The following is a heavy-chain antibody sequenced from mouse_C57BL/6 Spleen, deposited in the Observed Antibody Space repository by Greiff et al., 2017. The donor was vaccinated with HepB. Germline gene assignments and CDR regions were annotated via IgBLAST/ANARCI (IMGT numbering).Heavy chain of an antibody. D-gene: IGHD1-1*01. CDR1: GYTFTDYY. J-gene: IGHJ2*01. CDR3: ARTFFTTVVPSYYFDY. CDR2: INPNNGGT. V-gene: IGHV1-26*01. Sequence: VQLQQSGPELVKPGASVKISCKASGYTFTDYYMNWVKQSHGKSLEWIGDINPNNGGTSYNQKFKGKATLTVDKSSSTAYMKLRSLTSEDSAVYYCARTFFTTVVPSYYFDYWGQGTTLTVSS.